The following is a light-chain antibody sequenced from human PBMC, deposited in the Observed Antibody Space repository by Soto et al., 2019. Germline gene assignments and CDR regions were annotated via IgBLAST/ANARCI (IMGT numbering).Light chain of an antibody. J-gene: IGKJ2*01. Sequence: ESVLTQSPGTLSLSPGERATLSCRASQSISSSYLAWYQQKPGQAPRLLIYAASSRATGIPDRFSGSGSGTDFTLTISRLEPEDFAVYYCQQYGSSSYTFGQGTQLEIK. V-gene: IGKV3-20*01. CDR1: QSISSSY. CDR2: AAS. CDR3: QQYGSSSYT.